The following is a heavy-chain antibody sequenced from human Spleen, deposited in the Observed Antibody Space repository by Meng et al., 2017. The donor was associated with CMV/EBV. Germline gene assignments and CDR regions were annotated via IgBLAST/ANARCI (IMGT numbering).Heavy chain of an antibody. J-gene: IGHJ5*02. Sequence: SETLSLTCTVSGGSISSYYWSWIRQPPGKGLEWIGYIYYSGSTNYNPSLKSRVTISVDTSKNQFSLKLSSVTAADTAVYYCARHCRRGGFGVTFKGGWFDPWGQGTLVTVSS. CDR3: ARHCRRGGFGVTFKGGWFDP. D-gene: IGHD3-3*01. CDR2: IYYSGST. CDR1: GGSISSYY. V-gene: IGHV4-59*08.